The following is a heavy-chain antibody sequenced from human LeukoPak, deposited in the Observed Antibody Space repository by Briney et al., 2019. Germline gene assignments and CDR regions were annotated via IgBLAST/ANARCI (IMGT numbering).Heavy chain of an antibody. V-gene: IGHV4-39*01. CDR2: IYYSGST. CDR3: ARLSKGSSYFDY. D-gene: IGHD6-13*01. CDR1: DGSISSSSYY. J-gene: IGHJ4*02. Sequence: KPSETLSLTCTVSDGSISSSSYYWGWIRQPPGKGLEWIGSIYYSGSTYYNPSLKSRVTISVDTSKNQFSLKLSSVTAADTAVYYCARLSKGSSYFDYWGQGTLVTVSS.